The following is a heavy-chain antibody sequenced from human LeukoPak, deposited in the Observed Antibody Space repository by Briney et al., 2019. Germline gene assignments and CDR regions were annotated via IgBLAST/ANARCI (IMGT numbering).Heavy chain of an antibody. V-gene: IGHV3-23*01. J-gene: IGHJ3*02. CDR2: ISGSGGST. CDR3: AKDPNGDYIGTFDI. D-gene: IGHD4-17*01. Sequence: GGSLRLSCAASGFTFSSYAMHWVRQAPGKGLEWVSSISGSGGSTQYAASVQGRFTISRGNSKNTLYLQMNSLRAEDTAVYYCAKDPNGDYIGTFDIWGQGTMVTVSS. CDR1: GFTFSSYA.